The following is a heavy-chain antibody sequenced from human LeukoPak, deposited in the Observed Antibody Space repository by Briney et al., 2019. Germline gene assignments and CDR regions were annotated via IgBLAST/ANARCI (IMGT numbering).Heavy chain of an antibody. D-gene: IGHD6-25*01. CDR3: ARKAGKKGWFDP. CDR1: TGSNNSYY. J-gene: IGHJ5*02. V-gene: IGHV4-4*09. Sequence: SETLSLTCTVSTGSNNSYYWSWIRQPPGRGLEWIGYTHPSGNTNYSPSLKSRVTISIDTSRNQFSLKLSSVTAADTAVYFCARKAGKKGWFDPWGQGTLVTVSS. CDR2: THPSGNT.